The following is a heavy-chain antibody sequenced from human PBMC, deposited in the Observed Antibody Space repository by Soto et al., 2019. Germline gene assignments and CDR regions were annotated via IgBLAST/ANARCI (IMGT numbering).Heavy chain of an antibody. CDR3: VRSPLRSGGYYFDY. Sequence: QVQLQESGPGLVKPSETLSLTCTVSGGSISSYYWSWIRQPPGKGLEWIGYIYYSGSTNYNPSLKSRVTISVDTSKNQFSLKLSSVTAADTAVYYCVRSPLRSGGYYFDYWGQGTLVTVSS. CDR2: IYYSGST. D-gene: IGHD3-10*01. J-gene: IGHJ4*02. V-gene: IGHV4-59*01. CDR1: GGSISSYY.